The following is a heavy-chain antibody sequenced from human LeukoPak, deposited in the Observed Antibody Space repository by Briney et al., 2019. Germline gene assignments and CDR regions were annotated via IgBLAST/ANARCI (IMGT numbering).Heavy chain of an antibody. Sequence: PGGSLGLSCAASGFTFSSYAMSWVRQAPGKGLEWVSAISGSGGSTYYADSVKGRFTISRDNSKNTLYLQMNSLRAEDTAVYYCAKGAKDYYDSSGYWGIDYWGQGTLVTVSS. CDR3: AKGAKDYYDSSGYWGIDY. D-gene: IGHD3-22*01. CDR2: ISGSGGST. CDR1: GFTFSSYA. V-gene: IGHV3-23*01. J-gene: IGHJ4*02.